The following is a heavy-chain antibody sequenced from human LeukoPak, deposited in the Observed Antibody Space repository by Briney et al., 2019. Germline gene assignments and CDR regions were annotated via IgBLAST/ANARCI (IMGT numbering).Heavy chain of an antibody. J-gene: IGHJ4*02. V-gene: IGHV1-2*02. CDR3: ARLVPAAIHSFDY. Sequence: GASVKVSCKASGYTFTGYYMHWVRQAPGQGLEWMGWINPNSGGTNYAQKFQGRVTMTRDTSISTAYMELSRLRSDDTAVYYCARLVPAAIHSFDYWGQGTLVTVSS. D-gene: IGHD2-2*01. CDR1: GYTFTGYY. CDR2: INPNSGGT.